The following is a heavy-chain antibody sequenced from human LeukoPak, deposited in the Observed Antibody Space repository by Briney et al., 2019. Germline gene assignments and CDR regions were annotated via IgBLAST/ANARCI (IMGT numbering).Heavy chain of an antibody. CDR1: GGSFSGYY. CDR3: ARHWWAPGLRYFDY. J-gene: IGHJ4*02. D-gene: IGHD2-15*01. Sequence: SETLSLTCAVYGGSFSGYYWSWIRQPPGKGLEWIGEINHSGSTNYNPSLKSRVTISVDTSKNQFSLELSSVTAADTAIYYCARHWWAPGLRYFDYWGQGTLVTVSS. V-gene: IGHV4-34*01. CDR2: INHSGST.